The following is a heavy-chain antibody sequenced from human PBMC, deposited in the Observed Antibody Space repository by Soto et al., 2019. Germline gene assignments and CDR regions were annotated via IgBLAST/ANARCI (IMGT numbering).Heavy chain of an antibody. CDR2: IYYSGST. CDR1: GGSISSYY. D-gene: IGHD2-2*01. CDR3: ARVTYTHDIVVVPAAMPVFYYYYMDV. V-gene: IGHV4-59*01. J-gene: IGHJ6*03. Sequence: SETLSLTCTVSGGSISSYYWSWIRQPPGKGLEWIGYIYYSGSTNYNPSLKSRVTISVDTSKNQFSLKLSSVTAADTAVYYCARVTYTHDIVVVPAAMPVFYYYYMDVWGKGTTVTVSS.